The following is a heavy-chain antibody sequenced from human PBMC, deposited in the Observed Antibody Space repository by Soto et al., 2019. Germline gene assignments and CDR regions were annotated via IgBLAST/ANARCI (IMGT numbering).Heavy chain of an antibody. CDR1: GFTFSSYS. V-gene: IGHV3-48*01. CDR2: ISSSSSTI. Sequence: EVQLVESGGGFVQPGGSLRLSCAASGFTFSSYSMNWVRQAPGKGLEWVSYISSSSSTIYYADSVKGRFTIYRDNAKKSLYLQMNSLSAEDTAVYYCARDLGELYYGAFDIWGQGTMVTVSS. J-gene: IGHJ3*02. CDR3: ARDLGELYYGAFDI. D-gene: IGHD3-10*01.